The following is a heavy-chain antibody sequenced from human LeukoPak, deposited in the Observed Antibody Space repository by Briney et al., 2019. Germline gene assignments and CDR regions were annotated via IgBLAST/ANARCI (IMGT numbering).Heavy chain of an antibody. CDR3: TTDPRYYYDSSASFFDY. J-gene: IGHJ4*02. D-gene: IGHD3-22*01. CDR2: IKSKTDGGTT. V-gene: IGHV3-15*01. Sequence: PGGSLRLSCAASGFTFSNAWMSWVRQAPGKGLEWVGRIKSKTDGGTTDYAAPVKGRFTISRDDSKNTLYLQMNSLKTEDIRVYYCTTDPRYYYDSSASFFDYWGQGTLVTVSS. CDR1: GFTFSNAW.